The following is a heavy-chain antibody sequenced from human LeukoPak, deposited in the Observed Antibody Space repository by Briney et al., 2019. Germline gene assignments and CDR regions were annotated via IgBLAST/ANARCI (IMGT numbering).Heavy chain of an antibody. J-gene: IGHJ4*02. Sequence: PGGSLRLSCVASGFTFSSYAMSWVRQAPGKGLEWVSAISGSGGSTYYADSVKGRFTISRDNSKNTLYLQMNSLRAEDTAVYYCAKDSPFTIHIPYFDYWGQGTLVTVSS. V-gene: IGHV3-23*01. CDR1: GFTFSSYA. CDR2: ISGSGGST. D-gene: IGHD3-3*01. CDR3: AKDSPFTIHIPYFDY.